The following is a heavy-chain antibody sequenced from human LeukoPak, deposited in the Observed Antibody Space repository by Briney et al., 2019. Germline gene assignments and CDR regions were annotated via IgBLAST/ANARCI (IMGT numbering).Heavy chain of an antibody. V-gene: IGHV4-4*02. D-gene: IGHD3-22*01. CDR1: GGSISSTNW. CDR3: ARESDYYDSSGLLDY. Sequence: SETLSLTCAVPGGSISSTNWWSWVRKPPGKGLEWFGEIYHSGSTNYNPSLKSRVTISVDKSKNQFSLKLSSVTAADTAVYYCARESDYYDSSGLLDYWGQGTLVTVSS. J-gene: IGHJ4*02. CDR2: IYHSGST.